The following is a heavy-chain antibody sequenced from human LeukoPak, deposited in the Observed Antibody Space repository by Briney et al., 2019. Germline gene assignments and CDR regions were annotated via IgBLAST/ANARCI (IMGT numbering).Heavy chain of an antibody. D-gene: IGHD5-12*01. CDR2: IYYSGST. V-gene: IGHV4-38-2*02. CDR3: ARVHLPFQRGYSGYSFDY. J-gene: IGHJ4*02. CDR1: GYSISSGYY. Sequence: TSETLSLTCTVSGYSISSGYYWGWIRQPPGKGLEWIGSIYYSGSTYYNPSLKSRVTISVDTSKNQFSLKLSSVTAADTAVYYCARVHLPFQRGYSGYSFDYWGQGTLVTVSS.